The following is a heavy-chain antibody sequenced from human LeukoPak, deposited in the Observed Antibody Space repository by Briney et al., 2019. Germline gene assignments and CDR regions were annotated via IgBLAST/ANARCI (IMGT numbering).Heavy chain of an antibody. Sequence: GGSLRLSCAASGFTYSAYWMHWVRQAPGKGLVSVALIRGDGSPAAYAGPVKGRFTISRDNAKNTLYLQMNSLRADDTAVYYCARDLAGSIDYWGQGTLVTVSS. D-gene: IGHD6-19*01. J-gene: IGHJ4*02. CDR3: ARDLAGSIDY. CDR1: GFTYSAYW. V-gene: IGHV3-74*01. CDR2: IRGDGSPA.